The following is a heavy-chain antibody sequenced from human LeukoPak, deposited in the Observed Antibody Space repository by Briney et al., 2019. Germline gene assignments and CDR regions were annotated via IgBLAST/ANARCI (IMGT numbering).Heavy chain of an antibody. D-gene: IGHD3-3*01. V-gene: IGHV1-8*01. CDR3: ARGESGLRFLEWSPNFDY. J-gene: IGHJ4*02. CDR1: GYTFTSYD. CDR2: MNFNSGNT. Sequence: SVNVSCKASGYTFTSYDINWVRQAPGQGLEWMGWMNFNSGNTVYAQKFQGRVTMTRNTSISTAYMEMSSLRSEDTAVYYCARGESGLRFLEWSPNFDYWGQGTLVTVSS.